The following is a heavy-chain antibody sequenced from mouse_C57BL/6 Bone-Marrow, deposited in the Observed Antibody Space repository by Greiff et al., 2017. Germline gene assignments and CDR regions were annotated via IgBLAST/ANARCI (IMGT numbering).Heavy chain of an antibody. Sequence: VQRVESGAELVRPGTSVKVSCKASGYAFTNYLIEWVKQRPGQGLEWIGVINPGSGGTNYNEKFKGKATLTADKSSSTAYMQLSSLTSEDSAVYFCARDDSAWFAYWGQGTLVTVSA. V-gene: IGHV1-54*01. CDR3: ARDDSAWFAY. CDR1: GYAFTNYL. CDR2: INPGSGGT. J-gene: IGHJ3*01. D-gene: IGHD2-4*01.